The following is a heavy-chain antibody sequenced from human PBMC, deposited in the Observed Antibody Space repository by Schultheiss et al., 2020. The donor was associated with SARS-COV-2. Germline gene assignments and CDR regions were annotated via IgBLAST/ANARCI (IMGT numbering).Heavy chain of an antibody. Sequence: GGSLRLSCAASGFTFSSYAMSWVRQAPGKGLEWVSAISGSGGSTYYADSVKGRFTISRDNSKNSLYLQMNSLRAEDTAVYYCAGTAYYYDSSGYRWGRGTLVTVSS. CDR1: GFTFSSYA. CDR3: AGTAYYYDSSGYR. V-gene: IGHV3-23*01. J-gene: IGHJ2*01. CDR2: ISGSGGST. D-gene: IGHD3-22*01.